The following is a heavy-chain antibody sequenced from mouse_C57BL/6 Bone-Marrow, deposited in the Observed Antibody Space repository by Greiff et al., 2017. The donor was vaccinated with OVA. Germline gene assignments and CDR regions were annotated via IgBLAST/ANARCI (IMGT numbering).Heavy chain of an antibody. CDR1: GYTFTTYP. Sequence: QVQLKESGAELVKPGASVKMSCKASGYTFTTYPIEWMKQNHGKSLEWIGNFHPYNDDTKYNEKFKGKATLTVEKSYSTVYLELSRLTSDDSAVYYCARRSDSNWYFDVWGTGTTVTVSS. CDR2: FHPYNDDT. V-gene: IGHV1-47*01. J-gene: IGHJ1*03. CDR3: ARRSDSNWYFDV.